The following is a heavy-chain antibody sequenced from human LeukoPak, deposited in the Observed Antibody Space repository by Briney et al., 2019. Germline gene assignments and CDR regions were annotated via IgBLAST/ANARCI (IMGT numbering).Heavy chain of an antibody. CDR3: VRDSGSYLQPTDY. CDR1: GFTFNTYA. CDR2: ITGNGVGT. Sequence: GGSLRLSCAASGFTFNTYAMAWVRQAPGKGLEWVSSITGNGVGTYYADSVKGRFTISRDNSKSTLYLQMNSLRGDDTAVYHCVRDSGSYLQPTDYWGQGTLVTVSS. V-gene: IGHV3-23*01. J-gene: IGHJ4*02. D-gene: IGHD1-26*01.